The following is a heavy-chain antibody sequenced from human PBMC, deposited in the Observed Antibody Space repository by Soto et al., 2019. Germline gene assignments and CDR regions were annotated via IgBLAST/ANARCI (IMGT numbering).Heavy chain of an antibody. CDR3: ARGRNWFDP. CDR1: GGSISSSSYY. Sequence: LSLTCTVSGGSISSSSYYWGWIRQPPGKGLEWIGSIYYSGSTYYNPSLKSRVTISVDTSKNQFSLKLSSVTAADTAVYYCARGRNWFDPWGQGTLVTVSS. CDR2: IYYSGST. V-gene: IGHV4-39*01. J-gene: IGHJ5*02.